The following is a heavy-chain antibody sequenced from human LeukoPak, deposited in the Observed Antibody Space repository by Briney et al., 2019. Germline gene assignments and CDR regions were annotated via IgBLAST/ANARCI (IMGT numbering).Heavy chain of an antibody. CDR2: ISSKNGKT. CDR1: GYTFTSYG. CDR3: ARGYHYDSSGYPFDY. D-gene: IGHD3-22*01. V-gene: IGHV1-18*01. J-gene: IGHJ4*02. Sequence: VASVKVSCKASGYTFTSYGIGWLRQAPGQGLEWMGWISSKNGKTNYAQKLQGRVTMTTDTSTSTAYMELRSLRSDDTAVYYCARGYHYDSSGYPFDYWGQGTLVTVSS.